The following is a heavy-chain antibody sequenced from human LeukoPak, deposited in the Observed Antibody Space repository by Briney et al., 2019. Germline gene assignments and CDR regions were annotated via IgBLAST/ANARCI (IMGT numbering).Heavy chain of an antibody. J-gene: IGHJ4*02. CDR2: ISPNNGGT. D-gene: IGHD2-21*01. V-gene: IGHV1-2*02. CDR1: GYTLTAHY. CDR3: ARLVDRPGPYHY. Sequence: GASVKVSCKDSGYTLTAHYLHWLRQAHGQGLEWMGWISPNNGGTNFAQKFLGRITMTRDTSISTVYMELSRLRSDDTAVYYCARLVDRPGPYHYWGQGTLVTVCS.